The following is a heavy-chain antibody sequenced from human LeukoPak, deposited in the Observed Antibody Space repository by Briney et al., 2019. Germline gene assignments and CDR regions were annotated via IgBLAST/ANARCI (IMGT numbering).Heavy chain of an antibody. J-gene: IGHJ4*02. Sequence: GRSLRLSCVASGFTFSNYGMHWVRQAPDKRLQWVGVIWFDGSNEYYADSVKGRLIISRDNSKNTLYLQMNSLRAEDTAVYYCAKDGYYDSSGSPTGYFDYWGQGTLVTVSS. CDR3: AKDGYYDSSGSPTGYFDY. V-gene: IGHV3-33*06. D-gene: IGHD3-22*01. CDR2: IWFDGSNE. CDR1: GFTFSNYG.